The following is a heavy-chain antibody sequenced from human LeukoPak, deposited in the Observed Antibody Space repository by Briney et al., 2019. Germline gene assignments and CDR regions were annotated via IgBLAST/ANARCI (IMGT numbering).Heavy chain of an antibody. CDR2: IYSDGDT. CDR3: AILPGY. Sequence: GGSLRLSCVASGFVFSNNYMSWVRQAPGKGLKWVSVIYSDGDTHYADSVKGRFIISRDNSKNTLYLQMNSLRLDDTGVYYCAILPGYWGQGTLVTVSS. J-gene: IGHJ4*02. V-gene: IGHV3-66*02. CDR1: GFVFSNNY.